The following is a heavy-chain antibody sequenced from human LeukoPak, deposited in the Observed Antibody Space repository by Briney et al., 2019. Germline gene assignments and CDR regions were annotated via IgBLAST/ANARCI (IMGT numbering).Heavy chain of an antibody. J-gene: IGHJ4*02. V-gene: IGHV1-46*01. D-gene: IGHD3-22*01. CDR1: GYTFTNYY. CDR3: ARGRYYDSSGYEGSDY. Sequence: ASVKVSCKASGYTFTNYYMHWVRQAPGQGLEWMGIIKPSSGSTSYAQKFQSRVTMTRDTSTSTIYMELSSLRSEDTAVYYCARGRYYDSSGYEGSDYWGQGTLVTVSA. CDR2: IKPSSGST.